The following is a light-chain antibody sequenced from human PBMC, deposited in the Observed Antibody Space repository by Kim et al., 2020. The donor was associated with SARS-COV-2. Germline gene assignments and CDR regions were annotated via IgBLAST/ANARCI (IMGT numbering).Light chain of an antibody. Sequence: QMTQSPATLSASVGDRVTITCRASQSVNAWVAWYQQKPGEAPKMWIYDGNTLNTGVPSRFSGRGSGTTFTLTISSVQPDDFATYYCQQYDSYSYSFGQGTKLEI. V-gene: IGKV1-5*01. CDR2: DGN. CDR3: QQYDSYSYS. J-gene: IGKJ2*03. CDR1: QSVNAW.